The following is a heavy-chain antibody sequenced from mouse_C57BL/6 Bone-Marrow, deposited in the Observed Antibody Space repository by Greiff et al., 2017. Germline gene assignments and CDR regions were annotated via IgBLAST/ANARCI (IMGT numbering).Heavy chain of an antibody. Sequence: QVQLQQPGAELVMPGASVKLSCKASGYTFTSYWMHWVKQRPGQGLEWIGEIDPSDSYTNYNQKFKGKSTLTVDKSSSTAYMQLISLTSEDSAVYYCAREPYYYGSSYDYGGQGTTLTVSS. CDR3: AREPYYYGSSYDY. V-gene: IGHV1-69*01. D-gene: IGHD1-1*01. J-gene: IGHJ2*01. CDR1: GYTFTSYW. CDR2: IDPSDSYT.